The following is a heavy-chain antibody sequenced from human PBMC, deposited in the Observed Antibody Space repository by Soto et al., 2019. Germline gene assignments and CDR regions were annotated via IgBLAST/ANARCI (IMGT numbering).Heavy chain of an antibody. V-gene: IGHV3-30*18. Sequence: GGSLRLSCVASGFTFSTYGMHWVRQAPGKGLEWVALISYDGSERHYADSVKGQFIISRDNSMNTLYLQMNSLRTEDTAVYYCAKSEWGYYYDTTNNFWGQGTLVTVSS. CDR3: AKSEWGYYYDTTNNF. J-gene: IGHJ4*02. CDR2: ISYDGSER. D-gene: IGHD3-22*01. CDR1: GFTFSTYG.